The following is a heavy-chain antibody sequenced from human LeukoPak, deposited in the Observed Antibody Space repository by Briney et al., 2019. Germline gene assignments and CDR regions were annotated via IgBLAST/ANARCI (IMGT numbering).Heavy chain of an antibody. CDR3: ARVGDFWSGPPVGWFDP. Sequence: PSETLSFTCTVSGGSISSGGYYWSWIRQHPGKGLEWIGYIYYSGSTYYNPSLKSRVTISVDPSKNQFSLRLSSVTAADTAVYYCARVGDFWSGPPVGWFDPWGQGTLVTVSS. D-gene: IGHD3-3*01. V-gene: IGHV4-31*03. J-gene: IGHJ5*02. CDR2: IYYSGST. CDR1: GGSISSGGYY.